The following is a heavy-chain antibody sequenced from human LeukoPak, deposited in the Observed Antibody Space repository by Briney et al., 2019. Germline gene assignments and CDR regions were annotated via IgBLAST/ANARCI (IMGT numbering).Heavy chain of an antibody. J-gene: IGHJ5*02. CDR1: GGSISTTSYY. D-gene: IGHD3-10*01. CDR2: IYYSGST. CDR3: ARGAYYGSGSYYH. Sequence: SETLSLTCTVSGGSISTTSYYWGWIRQPPGKGLEWIGSIYYSGSTYYNPSLKSRVAISADRSKNQFSLKLSSVTAADTAVYYCARGAYYGSGSYYHWGQGTLVTVSS. V-gene: IGHV4-39*07.